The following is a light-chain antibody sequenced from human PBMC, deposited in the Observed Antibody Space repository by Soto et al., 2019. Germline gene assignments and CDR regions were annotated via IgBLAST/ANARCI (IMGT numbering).Light chain of an antibody. J-gene: IGLJ1*01. CDR2: DNT. CDR1: SSNIGAGYD. CDR3: QSYDSSLSGYV. V-gene: IGLV1-40*01. Sequence: QSVLTQPPSVSGAPGQRVTISCTGSSSNIGAGYDVHWYQQLPGTAPKLLIYDNTNRPSGVPDRFSGSKSGTSASLAITGLQAEDETDYYCQSYDSSLSGYVFGTGTKATVL.